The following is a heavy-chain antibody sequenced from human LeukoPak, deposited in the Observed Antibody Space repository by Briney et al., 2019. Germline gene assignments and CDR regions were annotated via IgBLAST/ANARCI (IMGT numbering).Heavy chain of an antibody. CDR1: GFTFSSYA. D-gene: IGHD6-13*01. V-gene: IGHV3-23*01. CDR2: ISGSGGST. J-gene: IGHJ4*02. Sequence: PGGSLRLSCAASGFTFSSYAMTWVRRAPGKGLEWVSAISGSGGSTYSADSVKGRFTISRDNSKNTLYLQMNSLRAEDTAVYYCASNIAAAAGIDFWGQGTLVTVSS. CDR3: ASNIAAAAGIDF.